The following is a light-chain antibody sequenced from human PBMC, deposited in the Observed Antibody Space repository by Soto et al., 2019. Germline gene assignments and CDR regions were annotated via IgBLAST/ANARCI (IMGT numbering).Light chain of an antibody. CDR3: TSYTRSATWV. CDR2: EVS. CDR1: GSDVGGYNY. J-gene: IGLJ3*02. Sequence: QSALTQPASVSGSPGQSITISFTGSGSDVGGYNYVAWYQQHPGKAPKLIIYEVSNRPSGLSNRFSGSKSGNTASLAISGLQAEDEADYYCTSYTRSATWVFGGGTKLTVL. V-gene: IGLV2-14*01.